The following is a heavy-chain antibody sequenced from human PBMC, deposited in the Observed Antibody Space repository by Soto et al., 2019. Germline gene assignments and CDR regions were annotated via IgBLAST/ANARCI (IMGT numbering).Heavy chain of an antibody. J-gene: IGHJ4*02. V-gene: IGHV3-23*01. CDR1: GFTFSSYA. CDR2: ISGSGGST. Sequence: EVQLLESGGGLVQPGGSLRLSCAASGFTFSSYAMSWVRQAPGKGLEWVSAISGSGGSTYYADYVKGRFTISRDKSKNTLYLQMNSLRAEDTAVYYCAKPKGSSTSRTEVDYWGQGTLVTVSS. CDR3: AKPKGSSTSRTEVDY. D-gene: IGHD2-2*01.